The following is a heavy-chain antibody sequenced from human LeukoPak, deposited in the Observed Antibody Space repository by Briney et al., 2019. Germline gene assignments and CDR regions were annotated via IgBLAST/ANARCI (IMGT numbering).Heavy chain of an antibody. D-gene: IGHD5-18*01. CDR3: AKDRSTVGYRYGLDY. CDR1: GFTFSRYG. J-gene: IGHJ4*02. V-gene: IGHV3-30*18. CDR2: ISHDGTNK. Sequence: PGGSLRLSCAASGFTFSRYGMYWVRQAPGKGLGWVAVISHDGTNKNYADSVKGRFTISRDNSKNTLDLQMNSLSAEDTAVYYCAKDRSTVGYRYGLDYWGQGTLVTVSS.